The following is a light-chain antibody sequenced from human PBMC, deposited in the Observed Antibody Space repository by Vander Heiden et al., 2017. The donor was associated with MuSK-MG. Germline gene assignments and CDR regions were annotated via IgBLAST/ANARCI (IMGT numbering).Light chain of an antibody. J-gene: IGKJ1*01. Sequence: DIDMIHSPDSLAVSLGERATINCKSSQSVLYSSNNKNYLAWYQQKPGQPPKLLIYWSSTRESGVPARFRGSGSGTDFTLTISSLQAEDVAVYYCQQDYSTPETFGQGTKVEIK. CDR1: QSVLYSSNNKNY. V-gene: IGKV4-1*01. CDR2: WSS. CDR3: QQDYSTPET.